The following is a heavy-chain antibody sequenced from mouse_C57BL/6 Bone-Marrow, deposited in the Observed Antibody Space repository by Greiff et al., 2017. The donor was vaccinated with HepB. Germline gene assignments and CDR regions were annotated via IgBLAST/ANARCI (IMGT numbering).Heavy chain of an antibody. V-gene: IGHV5-12*01. CDR3: ARHDYYGSSSYYYAMDY. Sequence: EVKLVESGGGLVQPGGSLKLSCAASGFTFSDYYMYWVRQTPEKRLEWVAYLSNGGGSTYYPDTVKGRFTISRDNAKNTLYLQMSRLKSEDTAMYYCARHDYYGSSSYYYAMDYWGQGTSVTVSS. D-gene: IGHD1-1*01. CDR2: LSNGGGST. J-gene: IGHJ4*01. CDR1: GFTFSDYY.